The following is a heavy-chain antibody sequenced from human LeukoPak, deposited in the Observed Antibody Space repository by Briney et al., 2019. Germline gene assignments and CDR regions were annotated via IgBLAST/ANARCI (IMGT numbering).Heavy chain of an antibody. CDR2: ISSSSSTI. J-gene: IGHJ6*02. CDR3: ASLAARPGYYYYGMDV. V-gene: IGHV3-48*04. Sequence: PGGSLRLSCAASGFTFSSYSMNWVRQAPGKGLEWVSYISSSSSTIYYADSVKGRFTISRDNAKNSLYLQMDSLRAEDTAVYYCASLAARPGYYYYGMDVWGQGTTVTVSS. CDR1: GFTFSSYS. D-gene: IGHD6-6*01.